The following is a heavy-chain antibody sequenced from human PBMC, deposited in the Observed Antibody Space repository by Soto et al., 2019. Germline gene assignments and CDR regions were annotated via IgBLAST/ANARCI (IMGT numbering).Heavy chain of an antibody. D-gene: IGHD2-21*02. CDR2: IIPILGIA. CDR3: ARDASTAWSLSHFDY. Sequence: QVQLVQSGAEVKKPGSSVKVSCKASGDTFSSHTITWVRQAPGQGLDWMGRIIPILGIATYAQKFQGRVTLTADKSSSTVYMELRSLTSEDTAVYYCARDASTAWSLSHFDYWGQGTLVTVSS. CDR1: GDTFSSHT. V-gene: IGHV1-69*08. J-gene: IGHJ4*02.